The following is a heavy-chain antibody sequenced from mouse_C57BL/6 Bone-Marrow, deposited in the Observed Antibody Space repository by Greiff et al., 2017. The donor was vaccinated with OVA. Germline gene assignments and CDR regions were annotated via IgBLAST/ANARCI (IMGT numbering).Heavy chain of an antibody. D-gene: IGHD2-2*01. J-gene: IGHJ3*01. CDR1: GYTFTSYW. CDR3: VWFPGFAY. CDR2: IHPSDSDT. Sequence: QVHVKQPGAELVKPGASVKVSCKASGYTFTSYWMHWVKQRPGQGLEWIGRIHPSDSDTNYNQKFKGKATLTVDKSSSTAYMQLSSLTSEDSAVYYCVWFPGFAYWGQGTLVTVSA. V-gene: IGHV1-74*01.